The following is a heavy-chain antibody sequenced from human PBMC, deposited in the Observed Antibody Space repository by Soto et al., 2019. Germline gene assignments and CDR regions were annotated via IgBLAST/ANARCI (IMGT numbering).Heavy chain of an antibody. J-gene: IGHJ4*02. CDR2: ISYDGSNK. D-gene: IGHD4-17*01. Sequence: GGSLRLSCAASGFTFSSYGMHWVRQAPGKGLEWVAVISYDGSNKYYADSVKGRFAISRDNSRNTLYLQMNSLRAEDTAVYYCARISPNDYGDSNWGQGTLVTVSS. CDR1: GFTFSSYG. CDR3: ARISPNDYGDSN. V-gene: IGHV3-30*03.